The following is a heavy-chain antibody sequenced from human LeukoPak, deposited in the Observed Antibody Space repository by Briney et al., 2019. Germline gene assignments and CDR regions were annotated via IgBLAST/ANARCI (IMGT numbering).Heavy chain of an antibody. V-gene: IGHV4-34*01. CDR2: IGHNGTT. J-gene: IGHJ4*02. D-gene: IGHD4/OR15-4a*01. CDR1: GGSFSDYN. CDR3: ARPSGATPFNRFDH. Sequence: PSETLSLTCAVYGGSFSDYNWTWIRQPPGNGREWIGEIGHNGTTNYNPSLKARVTISLDTSKNQFSLRLTSVTAADAAVYYCARPSGATPFNRFDHWGQGALVTVSS.